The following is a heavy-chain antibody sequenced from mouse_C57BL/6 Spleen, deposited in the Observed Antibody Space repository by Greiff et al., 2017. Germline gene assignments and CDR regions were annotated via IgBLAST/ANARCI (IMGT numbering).Heavy chain of an antibody. V-gene: IGHV1-26*01. CDR3: ARWIYYYGSRGSY. CDR1: GYTFTDYY. Sequence: EVQLQQSGPELVKPGASVKISCKASGYTFTDYYMNWVKQSPGKSLEWIGDINPNNGGTSYNQKFKGKATLTVDKSSSTAYMELRSLTSEDSAVYYCARWIYYYGSRGSYWGKATLGTLSA. J-gene: IGHJ3*01. CDR2: INPNNGGT. D-gene: IGHD1-1*01.